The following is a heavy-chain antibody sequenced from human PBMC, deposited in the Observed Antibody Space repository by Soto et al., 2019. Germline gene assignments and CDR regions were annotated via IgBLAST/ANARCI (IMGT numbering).Heavy chain of an antibody. Sequence: QVQLQESGPGLVKPSQTLSLTCTVSGGSISSGGYYWSWIRQHPGKGLEWIGYIYYSGSTYYHPSRKSRATISVDTSKNQFSLKLSSVTAADTAVYYCARASSTRGYSYGYWFDPWGQGTLVTVSS. CDR3: ARASSTRGYSYGYWFDP. J-gene: IGHJ5*02. CDR1: GGSISSGGYY. V-gene: IGHV4-31*03. CDR2: IYYSGST. D-gene: IGHD5-18*01.